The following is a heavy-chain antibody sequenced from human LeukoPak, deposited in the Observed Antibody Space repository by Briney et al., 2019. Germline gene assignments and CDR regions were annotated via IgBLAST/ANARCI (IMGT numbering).Heavy chain of an antibody. CDR1: GYTLTEYY. Sequence: ASVKVSCKASGYTLTEYYIHWVRQAPGQGLEWMGFIIPDSGGTTYQQNFQGRVTMTRDTSISTFYMELSSLRPDDTAVYYCSTEDKYCTGANCGVFWGQGALVTVSS. CDR2: IIPDSGGT. CDR3: STEDKYCTGANCGVF. J-gene: IGHJ4*02. D-gene: IGHD2-8*02. V-gene: IGHV1-2*02.